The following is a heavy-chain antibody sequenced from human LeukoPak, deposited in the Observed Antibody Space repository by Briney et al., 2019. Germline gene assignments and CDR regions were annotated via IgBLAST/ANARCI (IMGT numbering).Heavy chain of an antibody. Sequence: SETLSLTCTVSGGSISSSRDYWAWIRQPPGKGLEWIANIYYSGSTYYSPSLKSRVTISVDTSKNQFFLKLSSVTAADTAVYYCARDPLRDWFDPWGQGILVTVSS. CDR1: GGSISSSRDY. CDR3: ARDPLRDWFDP. CDR2: IYYSGST. J-gene: IGHJ5*02. V-gene: IGHV4-39*02.